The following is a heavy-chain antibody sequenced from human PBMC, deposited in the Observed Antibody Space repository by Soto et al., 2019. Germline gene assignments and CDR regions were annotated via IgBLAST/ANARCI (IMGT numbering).Heavy chain of an antibody. CDR3: ARTSRFDY. CDR2: INHSGST. CDR1: GVSFSGYY. D-gene: IGHD6-6*01. V-gene: IGHV4-34*01. Sequence: PSETLSLTCAVYGVSFSGYYWSWIRQPPGKGLEWIGQINHSGSTNYNPSLKSRVTISVDTSKNQFSLKLSSVTAADTAVYYCARTSRFDYWGQGTLVTVSS. J-gene: IGHJ4*02.